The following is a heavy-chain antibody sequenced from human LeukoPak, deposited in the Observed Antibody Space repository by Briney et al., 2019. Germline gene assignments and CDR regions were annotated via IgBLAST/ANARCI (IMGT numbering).Heavy chain of an antibody. CDR3: ARASNIGWYQFDY. CDR2: IQTSGSI. D-gene: IGHD6-19*01. V-gene: IGHV4-4*07. Sequence: SETLSLTCTVSGGSMNNHDWSWVRQPAGKGLEWIGRIQTSGSINYNSSLRSRVTISIDTSQNYFSLKLTSMTAADSAMYYCARASNIGWYQFDYWGQGMLVTVSS. J-gene: IGHJ4*02. CDR1: GGSMNNHD.